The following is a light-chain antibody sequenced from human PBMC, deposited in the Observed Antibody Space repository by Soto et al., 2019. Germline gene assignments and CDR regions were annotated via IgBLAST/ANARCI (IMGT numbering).Light chain of an antibody. V-gene: IGLV4-60*02. CDR1: SGHSSYI. CDR3: GTWDSNNHEGV. CDR2: LEGSGTY. Sequence: QSVLTQSSSASASLGSSVKLTCTLSSGHSSYIIAWHQQQPAKAPRYLMKLEGSGTYNKGSGVPDRFSGSSSGADRYLTISTLQFDDEADYYCGTWDSNNHEGVFGGGTQLTVL. J-gene: IGLJ3*02.